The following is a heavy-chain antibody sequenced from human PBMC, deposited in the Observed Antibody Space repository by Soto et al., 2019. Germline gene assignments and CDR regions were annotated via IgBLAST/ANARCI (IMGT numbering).Heavy chain of an antibody. CDR3: ARGQGPTTSENGFDP. J-gene: IGHJ5*02. CDR1: GYTFFTYD. V-gene: IGHV1-18*01. D-gene: IGHD5-12*01. Sequence: QVHLVQSGVEVKTPGASVKVSCQASGYTFFTYDISWVRQAPGQGLEWMGWISTYSGDTKYAQKFQGRDTMTTDTSTTTAYLQLSGLSSDDTAVYYCARGQGPTTSENGFDPWGQGTLVTVSS. CDR2: ISTYSGDT.